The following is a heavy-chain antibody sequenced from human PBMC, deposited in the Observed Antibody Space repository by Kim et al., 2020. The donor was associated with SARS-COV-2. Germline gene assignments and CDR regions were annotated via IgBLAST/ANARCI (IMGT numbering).Heavy chain of an antibody. D-gene: IGHD1-26*01. CDR2: IHAYRGNT. J-gene: IGHJ4*02. V-gene: IGHV1-18*01. Sequence: ASVKVSCTAPYNTFRNYGISWVRQAPGQGLEWMGWIHAYRGNTNYAQKFQGRVTMTTDPSTSTVYMELRSLRSEDTAVYYCARDRDQWDLQYCDFWGQGTLVTVSS. CDR1: YNTFRNYG. CDR3: ARDRDQWDLQYCDF.